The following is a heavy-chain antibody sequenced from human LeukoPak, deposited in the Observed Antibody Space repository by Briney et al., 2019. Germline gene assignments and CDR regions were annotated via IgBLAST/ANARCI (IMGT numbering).Heavy chain of an antibody. V-gene: IGHV3-21*01. Sequence: PGGSLRLSCAASGFTFSSYSMNWVRQAPGKGLEWVSSISSSSSYIYYADSVKGRFTISRDNAKNSLYLRMNSLRAEDTAVYYCAKEGGYDILTGYYYYYYYMDVWGKGTTVTVSS. CDR3: AKEGGYDILTGYYYYYYYMDV. CDR1: GFTFSSYS. CDR2: ISSSSSYI. D-gene: IGHD3-9*01. J-gene: IGHJ6*03.